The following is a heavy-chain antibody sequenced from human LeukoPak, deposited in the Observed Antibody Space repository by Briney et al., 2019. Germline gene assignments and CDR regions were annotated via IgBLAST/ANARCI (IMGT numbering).Heavy chain of an antibody. J-gene: IGHJ4*02. CDR3: ATQHSGSYYFDY. Sequence: ASVKVSCKASGYTFTSYGISWVRQAPGQGLEWMGWISAYNGNTNYAQKLQGRVTMTTDTSTSTAYMELRSLRYDDTAVYYCATQHSGSYYFDYWGQGTLVTVSS. CDR2: ISAYNGNT. D-gene: IGHD1-26*01. CDR1: GYTFTSYG. V-gene: IGHV1-18*01.